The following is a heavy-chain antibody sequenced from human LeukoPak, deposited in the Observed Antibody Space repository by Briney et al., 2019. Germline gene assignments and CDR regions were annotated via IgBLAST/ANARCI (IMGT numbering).Heavy chain of an antibody. Sequence: SVKVSCKASGGTFSSYAISWVRQAPRQGLEWMGGIIPIFGTANYAQKFQGRVTITTDESTSTAYMELSSLRSEDTAVYYCARDTGAYCGGDCYQGYFDYWGQGTLVTVSS. J-gene: IGHJ4*02. CDR1: GGTFSSYA. V-gene: IGHV1-69*05. D-gene: IGHD2-21*02. CDR3: ARDTGAYCGGDCYQGYFDY. CDR2: IIPIFGTA.